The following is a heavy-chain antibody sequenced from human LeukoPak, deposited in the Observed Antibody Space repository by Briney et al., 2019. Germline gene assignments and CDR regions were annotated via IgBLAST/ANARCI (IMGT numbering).Heavy chain of an antibody. J-gene: IGHJ5*02. CDR3: ARLAIPGYWFDP. CDR1: AYSFTTYW. V-gene: IGHV5-51*01. CDR2: IYPSDSDT. D-gene: IGHD2-21*01. Sequence: GESLKISCKGSAYSFTTYWIGWVRQMPGKGLEWMGIIYPSDSDTRYSPSFQGQVIISADKSINTAYLQWSSLKAPDTAMYYCARLAIPGYWFDPWGQGTLVTVSS.